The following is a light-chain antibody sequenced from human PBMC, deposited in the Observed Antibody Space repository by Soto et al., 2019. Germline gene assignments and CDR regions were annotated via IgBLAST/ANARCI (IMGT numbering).Light chain of an antibody. CDR1: SSDVGGYNY. V-gene: IGLV2-14*01. J-gene: IGLJ2*01. Sequence: QSALTQPASVSGSPGQSITISCTGTSSDVGGYNYVSWYQQHSGKAPKLMIYDVSNRPSGVSNRFSGSKSGNTASLTISGLQAEDEADYYCSSYTTSCSLVFGGGTKLTVL. CDR3: SSYTTSCSLV. CDR2: DVS.